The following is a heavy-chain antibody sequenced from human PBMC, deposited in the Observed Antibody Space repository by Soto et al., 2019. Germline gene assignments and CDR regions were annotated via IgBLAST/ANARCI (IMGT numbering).Heavy chain of an antibody. D-gene: IGHD3-9*01. Sequence: PGGSLRLSCAASGFTFSSYAMSWVRQASGKGLEWVSAISGSGGSTYYAGSVKGRFTISRDNSKNTLYLQMNSLRAEDTAVYYCAKDRPGGDILTGYPYWGQGTLVTVSS. V-gene: IGHV3-23*01. CDR2: ISGSGGST. CDR3: AKDRPGGDILTGYPY. CDR1: GFTFSSYA. J-gene: IGHJ4*02.